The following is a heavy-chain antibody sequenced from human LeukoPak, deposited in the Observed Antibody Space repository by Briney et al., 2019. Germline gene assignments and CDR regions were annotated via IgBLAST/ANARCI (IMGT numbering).Heavy chain of an antibody. V-gene: IGHV3-11*04. D-gene: IGHD3-22*01. J-gene: IGHJ4*02. CDR3: ATRDLYYYDSSGYYPFGY. Sequence: PGGSLRLPCAASGFTFSDYYMSWIRQAPGKGLEWVSYISSSGSTIYYADSVKGRFTISRDNAKNSLYLQMNSLRAEDTAVYYCATRDLYYYDSSGYYPFGYWGQGTLVTVSS. CDR1: GFTFSDYY. CDR2: ISSSGSTI.